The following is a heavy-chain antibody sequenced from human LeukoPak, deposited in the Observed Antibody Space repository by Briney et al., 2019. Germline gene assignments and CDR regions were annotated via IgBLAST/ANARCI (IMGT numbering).Heavy chain of an antibody. CDR2: IYYSGST. V-gene: IGHV4-59*01. CDR3: ARTTTGDYTFDY. CDR1: GGSISSYY. Sequence: PSEALSLTCTVSGGSISSYYWSLIRQPPGKGLEWIGYIYYSGSTNYNPSLKSRVTISVDTSKNQFSLKLSSVTAADTAVYYCARTTTGDYTFDYWGQGTLVTVSS. D-gene: IGHD7-27*01. J-gene: IGHJ4*02.